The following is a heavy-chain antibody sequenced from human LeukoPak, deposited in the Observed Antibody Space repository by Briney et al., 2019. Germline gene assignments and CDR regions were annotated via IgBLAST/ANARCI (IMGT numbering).Heavy chain of an antibody. Sequence: GGSLRLSCAASGFTFSSYAMSWVRQAPGKGLEWVSAISGSGASTYYADSVKGRFTISRDNSKNTLYLQMNSLRAEDTAIYYCAKVFGYCSGGSCSAEYFQHWGQGTLVTVSS. D-gene: IGHD2-15*01. V-gene: IGHV3-23*01. CDR3: AKVFGYCSGGSCSAEYFQH. CDR2: ISGSGAST. J-gene: IGHJ1*01. CDR1: GFTFSSYA.